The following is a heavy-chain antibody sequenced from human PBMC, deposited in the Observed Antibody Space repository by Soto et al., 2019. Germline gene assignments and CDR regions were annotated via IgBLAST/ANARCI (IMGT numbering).Heavy chain of an antibody. CDR2: IYYSGST. CDR3: ARVNYDYVWGSYYGMDV. J-gene: IGHJ6*02. D-gene: IGHD3-16*01. V-gene: IGHV4-59*01. CDR1: GGSISSYY. Sequence: SETLSLTCTVSGGSISSYYWSWIRQPPGNGLEWIGYIYYSGSTNYNPSLKSRVTISVDTSKNQFSLKLSSVTAADTAVYYCARVNYDYVWGSYYGMDVWGQGTTVTVSS.